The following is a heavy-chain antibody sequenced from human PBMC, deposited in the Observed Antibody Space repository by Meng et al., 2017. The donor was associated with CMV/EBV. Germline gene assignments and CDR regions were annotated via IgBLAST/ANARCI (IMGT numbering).Heavy chain of an antibody. J-gene: IGHJ5*02. V-gene: IGHV3-7*03. CDR1: GFTFSSYW. CDR3: AKDHRDFWSGYTTGWFDP. D-gene: IGHD3-3*01. CDR2: IKQDGSEK. Sequence: GESLKISCAASGFTFSSYWMSWVRQAPGKGLEWVANIKQDGSEKYYVDSVKGRFTISRDNAKNSLYLQMNSLRAEDTAVYYCAKDHRDFWSGYTTGWFDPWGQGTLVTVSS.